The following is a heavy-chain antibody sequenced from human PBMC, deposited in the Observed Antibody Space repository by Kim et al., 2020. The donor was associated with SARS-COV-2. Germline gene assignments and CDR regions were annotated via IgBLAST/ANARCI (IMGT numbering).Heavy chain of an antibody. CDR2: IIPIFGTA. J-gene: IGHJ4*02. V-gene: IGHV1-69*13. Sequence: SVKVSCKASGGTFSSYAIIWVRQAPGQGLEWMGGIIPIFGTANYAQRFQGRVTITADESTSTAYMELSSLRSEDTAVYYCARVDASYYSSGSYYEYLGQ. CDR1: GGTFSSYA. D-gene: IGHD3-10*01. CDR3: ARVDASYYSSGSYYEY.